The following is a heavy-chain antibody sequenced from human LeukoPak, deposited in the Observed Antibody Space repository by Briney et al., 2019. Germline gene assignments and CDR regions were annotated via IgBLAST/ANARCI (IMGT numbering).Heavy chain of an antibody. V-gene: IGHV1-69*04. CDR3: ARDRSGQQLVQPYYYYYGMDV. Sequence: GASVKVSCKASGGTFSSYAISWVRQAPGQGLEWMGRIIPILGIANYAQKFQGRVTITADKSTSTAYMELSSLRSEDTAVYYCARDRSGQQLVQPYYYYYGMDVWGQGTTVTVSS. CDR2: IIPILGIA. J-gene: IGHJ6*02. D-gene: IGHD6-13*01. CDR1: GGTFSSYA.